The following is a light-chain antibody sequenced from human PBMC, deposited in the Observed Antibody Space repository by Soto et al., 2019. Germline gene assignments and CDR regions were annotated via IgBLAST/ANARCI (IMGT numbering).Light chain of an antibody. J-gene: IGLJ2*01. CDR1: SGSVSTSSY. Sequence: QTVVTQEPSFSVSPGGTVTLTCGLSSGSVSTSSYPSWYQQTPGQAPWTLIYSTNTRSSGVPDRFSGSILGNKAALTITGAQADDESDYYCVLYVGRGISVFGGGTKVTVL. CDR3: VLYVGRGISV. CDR2: STN. V-gene: IGLV8-61*01.